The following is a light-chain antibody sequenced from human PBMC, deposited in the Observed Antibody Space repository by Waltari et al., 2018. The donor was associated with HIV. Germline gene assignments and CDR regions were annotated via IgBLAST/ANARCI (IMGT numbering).Light chain of an antibody. Sequence: SYELTQSPSVSVSPGQTARITCSGDALPKKYAYWYQQRSGQAPVLVIYDDTKRPSGIPERFSGSSSGTMATLTITGAQVEDEADYYCYSTDSSVDHRGVFGGGTKVTVL. CDR3: YSTDSSVDHRGV. V-gene: IGLV3-10*01. CDR1: ALPKKY. CDR2: DDT. J-gene: IGLJ3*02.